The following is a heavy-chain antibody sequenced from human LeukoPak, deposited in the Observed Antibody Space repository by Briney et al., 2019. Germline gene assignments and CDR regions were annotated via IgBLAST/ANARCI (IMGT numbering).Heavy chain of an antibody. CDR1: GYTFTSYA. Sequence: ASVKVSCKASGYTFTSYAMNWVRQAPGQGLEWMGWINPNSGGTNYAQKFQGRVTMTRDTSISTAHMELSRLRSDDTAVYYCARVKGTRGSYYYRDWGQGTLVTVSS. CDR3: ARVKGTRGSYYYRD. D-gene: IGHD1-26*01. CDR2: INPNSGGT. J-gene: IGHJ4*02. V-gene: IGHV1-2*02.